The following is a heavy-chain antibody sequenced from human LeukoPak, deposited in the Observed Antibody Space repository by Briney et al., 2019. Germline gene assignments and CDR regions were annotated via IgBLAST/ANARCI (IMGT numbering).Heavy chain of an antibody. CDR2: MNPISVNT. V-gene: IGHV1-8*01. Sequence: ASVKVSCKASGYTFTSYVINWVRQATGQGLEWMGWMNPISVNTGYAQKLPGRVTMTRNTSISTAYMELSSLRSEDTAVYDCARGSPRRMVRGVYYFDYWGQGTLVTVSS. D-gene: IGHD3-10*01. CDR3: ARGSPRRMVRGVYYFDY. CDR1: GYTFTSYV. J-gene: IGHJ4*02.